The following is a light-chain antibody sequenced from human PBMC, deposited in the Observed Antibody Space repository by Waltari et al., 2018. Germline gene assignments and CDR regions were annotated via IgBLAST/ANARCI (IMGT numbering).Light chain of an antibody. J-gene: IGLJ2*01. Sequence: FVLTQPPSLSVAPGQTARLHCGGANIGRRGVTWYQQGPGQAPEPAVQEDTDRRPAIPERFSGSNSGNAATLTISRVEAGDEGDYYCQVWESRSDQIVFGGGTKLTVL. CDR3: QVWESRSDQIV. CDR2: EDT. CDR1: NIGRRG. V-gene: IGLV3-21*02.